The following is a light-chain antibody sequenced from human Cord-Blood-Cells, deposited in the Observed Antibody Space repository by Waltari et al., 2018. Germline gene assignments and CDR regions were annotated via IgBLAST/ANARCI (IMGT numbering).Light chain of an antibody. J-gene: IGLJ1*01. V-gene: IGLV2-11*01. CDR1: SCDVRGSTY. CDR2: DVS. CDR3: CSYAGSYTYV. Sequence: QSALTQPRSVSGAPGQSVTIPCTGTSCDVRGSTYVSRYQKHPGKAPKLMIYDVSHRPSGVPDRFSGSKSGNTASLTISGLQAEDEADYYCCSYAGSYTYVFGTGTKVTVL.